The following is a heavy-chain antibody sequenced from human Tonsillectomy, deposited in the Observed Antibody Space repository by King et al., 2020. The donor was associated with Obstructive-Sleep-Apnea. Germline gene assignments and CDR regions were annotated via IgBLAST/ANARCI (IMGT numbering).Heavy chain of an antibody. CDR2: ISSSTSYI. V-gene: IGHV3-21*01. D-gene: IGHD3-3*01. J-gene: IGHJ3*02. CDR3: ARALLFGVVIIGAFDI. Sequence: EVQLVESGGGLVKPGGSLRLSCAASGFTFSNYSMNWVRQAPGKGLEWVSSISSSTSYIYYADSVKGRFTISRDNAKNSLYLQMNSLRAEDTAVYYCARALLFGVVIIGAFDIWGQGTMVTVSS. CDR1: GFTFSNYS.